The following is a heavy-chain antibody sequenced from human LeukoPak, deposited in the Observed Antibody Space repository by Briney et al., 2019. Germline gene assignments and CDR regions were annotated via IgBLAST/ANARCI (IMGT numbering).Heavy chain of an antibody. V-gene: IGHV3-73*01. CDR1: GFTFSGSA. D-gene: IGHD3/OR15-3a*01. Sequence: GGSLRLSCAASGFTFSGSAMHWVRQACGKGLEWVGHIGNKVSNYATEYAPSLRGRFTISRDDSKDTAYLQVDSLKTEGTAVYYCAGTCNSWTGLNYWGQGTLVTVSS. CDR3: AGTCNSWTGLNY. CDR2: IGNKVSNYAT. J-gene: IGHJ4*02.